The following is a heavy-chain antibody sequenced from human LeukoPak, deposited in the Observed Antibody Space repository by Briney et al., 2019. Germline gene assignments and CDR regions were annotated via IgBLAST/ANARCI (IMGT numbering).Heavy chain of an antibody. Sequence: GGSLRLSCAASGFMFSNYGMHWVRQAPGKGLEWVADVSYDGSNKYYADSVKGRFTISRDNSKNTLYLQMNSLRAEDTAVYYCAMGIAVAGYYYYGMDVWGQGTTVTVSS. D-gene: IGHD6-19*01. CDR1: GFMFSNYG. CDR2: VSYDGSNK. V-gene: IGHV3-30*03. J-gene: IGHJ6*02. CDR3: AMGIAVAGYYYYGMDV.